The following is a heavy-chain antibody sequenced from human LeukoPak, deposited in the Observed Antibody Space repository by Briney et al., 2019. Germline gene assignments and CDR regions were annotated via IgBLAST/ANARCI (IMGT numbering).Heavy chain of an antibody. J-gene: IGHJ1*01. D-gene: IGHD2-8*01. CDR3: AREWNGYFQH. CDR1: GGSISSGGYS. V-gene: IGHV4-30-2*01. CDR2: IYHSGST. Sequence: SETLSLTCAVSGGSISSGGYSWSWIRQPPGTGLEWIGYIYHSGSTYYNPSLKSRVTISVDRSKNQFSLKLSSVTAADTAVYYCAREWNGYFQHWGQGTLVTVSS.